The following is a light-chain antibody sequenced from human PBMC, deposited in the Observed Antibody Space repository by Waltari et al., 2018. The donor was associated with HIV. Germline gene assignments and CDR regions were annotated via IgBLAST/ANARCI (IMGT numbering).Light chain of an antibody. CDR1: QVIKNF. Sequence: DIQMTQSPSSLSASVGDTVAITCRASQVIKNFLAWFQQRPGQAPRSLIYSTSTVQSGVPSKFGGSGSGTNYTLTISNLQPEDVATYYCQQFFSYPLTFGGGTKVEIK. V-gene: IGKV1-16*02. CDR2: STS. CDR3: QQFFSYPLT. J-gene: IGKJ4*01.